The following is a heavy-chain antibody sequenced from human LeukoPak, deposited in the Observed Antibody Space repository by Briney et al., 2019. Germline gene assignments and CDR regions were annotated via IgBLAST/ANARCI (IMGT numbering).Heavy chain of an antibody. V-gene: IGHV3-7*01. D-gene: IGHD3-9*01. Sequence: PGGSLRLSCAASGFTFSSYAMTWVRQAPGKGLEWVANIKQDGSEKYYVDSVKGRFTISRDNAKNSLYLQMNSLRAEDTAVYYCARGLRYFDWLLSDAFDIWGQGTMVTVSS. J-gene: IGHJ3*02. CDR1: GFTFSSYA. CDR3: ARGLRYFDWLLSDAFDI. CDR2: IKQDGSEK.